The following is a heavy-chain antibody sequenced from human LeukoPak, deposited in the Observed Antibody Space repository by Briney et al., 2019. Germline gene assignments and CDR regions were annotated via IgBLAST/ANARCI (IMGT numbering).Heavy chain of an antibody. D-gene: IGHD6-13*01. CDR2: ISGSGGST. J-gene: IGHJ6*02. Sequence: GGSLRLSCAASGFTFSSYAMSWVRQAPGKGLEWVSAISGSGGSTYYADSVKGRFTISRDNSKNTLYLQMNSLRAEDTAVYYCAKDQKLDVYSSSWYNGMDVWGQGTTVTVSS. CDR3: AKDQKLDVYSSSWYNGMDV. CDR1: GFTFSSYA. V-gene: IGHV3-23*01.